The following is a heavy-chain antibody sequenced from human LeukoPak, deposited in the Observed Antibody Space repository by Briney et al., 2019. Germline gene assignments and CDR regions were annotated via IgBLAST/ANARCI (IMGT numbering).Heavy chain of an antibody. D-gene: IGHD2-2*01. J-gene: IGHJ5*02. CDR1: GFTFSTYW. V-gene: IGHV3-30-3*01. CDR2: ISYDGSNK. Sequence: GGSLRLSCSASGFTFSTYWMSWVRQAPGKGLEWVAVISYDGSNKYYADSVKGRFTISRDNSKNTLYLQMNSLRAEDTAVYYCARESRGQLLLFWFNPWGQGTLVTVSS. CDR3: ARESRGQLLLFWFNP.